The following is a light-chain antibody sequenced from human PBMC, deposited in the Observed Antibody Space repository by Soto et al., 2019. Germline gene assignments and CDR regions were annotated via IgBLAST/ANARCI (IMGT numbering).Light chain of an antibody. Sequence: DIQMTQSPSSLSASVGDRVTITCRASQSVRSWLAWYQHKPGKAPKLLIYKASSLESGIPSRFSGSGSGTDFTLTISSLQPDDFATYYCQQYYSYSTFGQGTKVEIK. V-gene: IGKV1-5*03. CDR2: KAS. J-gene: IGKJ1*01. CDR1: QSVRSW. CDR3: QQYYSYST.